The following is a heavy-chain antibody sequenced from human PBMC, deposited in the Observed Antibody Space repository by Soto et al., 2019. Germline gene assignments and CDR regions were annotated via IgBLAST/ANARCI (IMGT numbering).Heavy chain of an antibody. Sequence: GGSQRLSYAASGFTFSSYGVHWVRQAPGKGLEWVAVIWYDGSNKYYADSVKGRFTISRDNSKNTLYLQMNSLRAEDTAVYYCARALGGYCSSTSCHDAFDYWGQGTLVTVSS. CDR2: IWYDGSNK. V-gene: IGHV3-33*01. CDR1: GFTFSSYG. D-gene: IGHD2-2*03. J-gene: IGHJ4*02. CDR3: ARALGGYCSSTSCHDAFDY.